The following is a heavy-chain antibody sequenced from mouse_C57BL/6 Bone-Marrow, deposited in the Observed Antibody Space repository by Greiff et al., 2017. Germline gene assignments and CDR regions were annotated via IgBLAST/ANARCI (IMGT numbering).Heavy chain of an antibody. Sequence: EVQLQESGPGLVKPSQSLSLTCSVTGYSITSGYYWNWIRQFPGNKLEWMGYISYDGSNNYNPSLKNRISITRDTSKNQFFLKLNSVTTEDTATYYCARDRGGNDYWGQGTTLTVSS. CDR1: GYSITSGYY. J-gene: IGHJ2*01. D-gene: IGHD1-1*02. CDR2: ISYDGSN. CDR3: ARDRGGNDY. V-gene: IGHV3-6*01.